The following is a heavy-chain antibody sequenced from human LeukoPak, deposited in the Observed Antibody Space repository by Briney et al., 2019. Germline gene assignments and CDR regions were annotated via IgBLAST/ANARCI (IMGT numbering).Heavy chain of an antibody. CDR2: INPNSGGT. Sequence: ASVKVSCKASGYTFTSYDINWVRQAPGQGLEWMGWINPNSGGTNYAQKFQGRVTMTRDTSISTAYMELSRLRSDDTAVYYCARGYSNPYYFDYWGQGTLVTVSS. J-gene: IGHJ4*02. CDR1: GYTFTSYD. CDR3: ARGYSNPYYFDY. D-gene: IGHD6-13*01. V-gene: IGHV1-2*02.